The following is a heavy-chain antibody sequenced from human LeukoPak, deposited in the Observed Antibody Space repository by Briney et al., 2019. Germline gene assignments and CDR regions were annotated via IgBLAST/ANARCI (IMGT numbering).Heavy chain of an antibody. V-gene: IGHV4-59*01. Sequence: SETLSLTCTVSGGSIRGYYWSWIRQPPGKGLEWIGYIYYSGSTNYNPSLKSRVTISLDTSKNQFSLRLSSVIAADTAVYYCARAETHYDVLTGHNGNYYYGMDVWGQGTTVTVSS. J-gene: IGHJ6*02. CDR2: IYYSGST. CDR3: ARAETHYDVLTGHNGNYYYGMDV. D-gene: IGHD3-9*01. CDR1: GGSIRGYY.